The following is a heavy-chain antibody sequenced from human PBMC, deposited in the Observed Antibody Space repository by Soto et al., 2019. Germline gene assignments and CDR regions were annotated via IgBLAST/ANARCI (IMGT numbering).Heavy chain of an antibody. J-gene: IGHJ6*02. D-gene: IGHD5-18*01. CDR1: GFTFSSYA. Sequence: EVQLLESGGGLVQPGGSLRLSCAASGFTFSSYAMSWVRQAPGKGLEWVSAISGSGGSTYDADSVKGRFTISRDNAKNTLYLQMNSLRAEDTAVYYCAKTEGYSYGYYYYYYGMDVWGQGTTVTVSS. V-gene: IGHV3-23*01. CDR3: AKTEGYSYGYYYYYYGMDV. CDR2: ISGSGGST.